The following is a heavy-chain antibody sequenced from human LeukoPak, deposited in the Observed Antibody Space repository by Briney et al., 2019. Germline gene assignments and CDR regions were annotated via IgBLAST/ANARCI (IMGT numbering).Heavy chain of an antibody. J-gene: IGHJ4*02. V-gene: IGHV5-51*01. CDR3: ARGSSVTTIDS. CDR2: IYPGDSDT. D-gene: IGHD4-17*01. Sequence: GESLKISCKAPGYIFTTYWIGWVRQMPGKGLEWMAIIYPGDSDTRYSQSFQGQVTISADKSISTAYLQWSSLKASDTAMYYCARGSSVTTIDSWGQGTLVTVSS. CDR1: GYIFTTYW.